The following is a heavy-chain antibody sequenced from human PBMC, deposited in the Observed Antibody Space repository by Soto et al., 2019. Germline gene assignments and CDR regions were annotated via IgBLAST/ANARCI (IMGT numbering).Heavy chain of an antibody. Sequence: EVCLVESGGALVQPGRSLRLSCTASGFKFEDYAMHWVRQAPGKGLEWVSGISWSSNIIEYADSVRGRFTIARDNGKNALYLQMNSLRPEDTAFYYCGKGPYSSRWYWDHWGQGTLVTVSS. CDR1: GFKFEDYA. D-gene: IGHD6-19*01. J-gene: IGHJ4*02. V-gene: IGHV3-9*01. CDR3: GKGPYSSRWYWDH. CDR2: ISWSSNII.